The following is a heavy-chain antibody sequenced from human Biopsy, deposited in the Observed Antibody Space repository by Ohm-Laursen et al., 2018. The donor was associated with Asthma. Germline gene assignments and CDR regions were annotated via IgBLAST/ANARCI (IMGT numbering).Heavy chain of an antibody. J-gene: IGHJ4*02. CDR1: GGSINSDY. V-gene: IGHV4-59*07. CDR3: ARDQGDSKFDY. CDR2: SSYSGFR. Sequence: SDTLSLTCTFSGGSINSDYWSWIRPPPGKGLEWIGLSSYSGFRKYNPSLKSRVTISVDTSKNQLSLNLTSVIAADTAVYYCARDQGDSKFDYWGQGILVTVSS. D-gene: IGHD3-16*01.